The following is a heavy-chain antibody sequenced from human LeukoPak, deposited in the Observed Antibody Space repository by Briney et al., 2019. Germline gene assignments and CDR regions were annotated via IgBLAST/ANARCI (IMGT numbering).Heavy chain of an antibody. CDR3: AKDEMRWFGELRNWFDP. CDR1: GFTFSSYA. CDR2: ISGSGGST. V-gene: IGHV3-23*01. J-gene: IGHJ5*02. Sequence: PGGSLRLSCAASGFTFSSYAMSWVRQAPGKGLEWVSAISGSGGSTYYADSVKGRFTISRDNSKNTLYLQMNSLRAEDTAVYYCAKDEMRWFGELRNWFDPWGQGTLVTVSS. D-gene: IGHD3-10*01.